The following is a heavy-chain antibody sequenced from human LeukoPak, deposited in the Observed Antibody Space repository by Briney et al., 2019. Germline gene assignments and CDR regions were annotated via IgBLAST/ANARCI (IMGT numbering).Heavy chain of an antibody. CDR2: IYYSGST. CDR3: ARGFCSGDTCAYYFNY. J-gene: IGHJ4*02. Sequence: SETLSLTCTVSGGSISSYYWSWIRQPPGKGLEWIGYIYYSGSTNYNPSLKSRVTISVDTSKNQFSLKLSSVTAADTAVYYCARGFCSGDTCAYYFNYWGQGTLVTVSS. D-gene: IGHD2-15*01. CDR1: GGSISSYY. V-gene: IGHV4-59*01.